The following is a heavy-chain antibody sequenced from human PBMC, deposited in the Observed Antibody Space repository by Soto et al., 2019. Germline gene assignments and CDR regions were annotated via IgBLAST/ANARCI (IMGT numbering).Heavy chain of an antibody. CDR3: ARTYYYGSGSLYYFDY. Sequence: SETLSLTCTVSGGSISSYYWSWIRQPPGKGLEWIGYIYYSGSTNYNPSLKSRVTISVDTSKNQFSLKLSSVTAADTAVYYCARTYYYGSGSLYYFDYWGQGTLVTVS. D-gene: IGHD3-10*01. CDR2: IYYSGST. CDR1: GGSISSYY. V-gene: IGHV4-59*01. J-gene: IGHJ4*02.